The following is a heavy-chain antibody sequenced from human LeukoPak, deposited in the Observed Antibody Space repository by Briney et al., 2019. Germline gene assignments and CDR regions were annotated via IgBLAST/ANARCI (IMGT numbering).Heavy chain of an antibody. CDR3: ARSPRFSSGSYSIDY. Sequence: SETLSLTCTVSGGSVSSGSYYWSWIRQPPGKGLEWIGYIYNSGSSGSTNYNPSLKSRVTISIDTSKNQFSLRLSSVTAADTAVYYCARSPRFSSGSYSIDYWGQGSLVTVSS. CDR1: GGSVSSGSYY. V-gene: IGHV4-61*01. D-gene: IGHD3-10*01. CDR2: IYNSGSSGST. J-gene: IGHJ4*02.